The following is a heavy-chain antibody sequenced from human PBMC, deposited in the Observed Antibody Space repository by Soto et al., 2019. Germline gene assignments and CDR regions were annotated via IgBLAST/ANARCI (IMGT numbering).Heavy chain of an antibody. CDR3: ARDGILWFGELLHYYGMGV. CDR1: GFTFSSYA. Sequence: GGSLRLSCAASGFTFSSYAMHWVRQAPGKGLEWVAVISYDGSNKYYADSVKGRFTISRDNSKNTLYLQMNSLRAEDTAVYYCARDGILWFGELLHYYGMGVWGQGTTVTVSS. V-gene: IGHV3-30-3*01. D-gene: IGHD3-10*01. CDR2: ISYDGSNK. J-gene: IGHJ6*02.